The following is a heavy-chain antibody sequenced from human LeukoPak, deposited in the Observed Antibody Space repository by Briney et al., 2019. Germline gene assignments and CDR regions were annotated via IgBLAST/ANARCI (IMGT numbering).Heavy chain of an antibody. CDR1: GFTFSSYW. V-gene: IGHV3-74*01. Sequence: GGSLRLSCAASGFTFSSYWMHWVRQAPGKGLVWVSRINSDGSSTNYADSVKGRFTISRDNAKNSLFLQMNNLRVDDTAMYYCVRDYRGGWNDYWGQGTLVTVSS. CDR3: VRDYRGGWNDY. CDR2: INSDGSST. J-gene: IGHJ4*02. D-gene: IGHD1-26*01.